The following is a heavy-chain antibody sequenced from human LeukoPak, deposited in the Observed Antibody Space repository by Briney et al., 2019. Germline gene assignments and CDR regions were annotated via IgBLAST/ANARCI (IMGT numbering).Heavy chain of an antibody. V-gene: IGHV1-2*02. J-gene: IGHJ6*02. CDR1: GYTFTGYY. Sequence: ASVKVSRKASGYTFTGYYIHWVRQAPGQGLEWMGWFNPNSGSTTFAQQFQGRVTMTRDTSISTAYMELSSLTSDDTAVYYCARANMQGGYFYYGMDVWGQGTTVTVSS. CDR3: ARANMQGGYFYYGMDV. D-gene: IGHD2-2*01. CDR2: FNPNSGST.